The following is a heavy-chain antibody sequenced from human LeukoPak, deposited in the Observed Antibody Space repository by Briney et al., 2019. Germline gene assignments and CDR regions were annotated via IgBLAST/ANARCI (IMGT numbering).Heavy chain of an antibody. J-gene: IGHJ4*02. V-gene: IGHV3-74*01. CDR3: VRGGDDPDH. CDR1: GFSFSSYW. D-gene: IGHD3-16*01. Sequence: GGSLRLSCVASGFSFSSYWMHWVRQAPGKGLVWVARIVGDGTSATYADSVKGRFTISRDNGKDTLYLQMNSLRVEDTALYYCVRGGDDPDHWGQGTLVTVSS. CDR2: IVGDGTSA.